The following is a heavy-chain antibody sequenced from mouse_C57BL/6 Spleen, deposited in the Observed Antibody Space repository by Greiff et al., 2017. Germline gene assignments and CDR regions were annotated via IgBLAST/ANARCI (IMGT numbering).Heavy chain of an antibody. D-gene: IGHD1-1*01. CDR2: INPNNGGT. V-gene: IGHV1-26*01. CDR3: ARGDYGSLFAY. J-gene: IGHJ3*01. CDR1: GYTFTDYY. Sequence: EVKLQQSGPELVKPGASVKISCKASGYTFTDYYMNWVKQSHGKSLEWIGDINPNNGGTSYNQKFKGKATLTVDKSSSTAYMELRSLTSEDSAVYYCARGDYGSLFAYWGQGTLVTVSA.